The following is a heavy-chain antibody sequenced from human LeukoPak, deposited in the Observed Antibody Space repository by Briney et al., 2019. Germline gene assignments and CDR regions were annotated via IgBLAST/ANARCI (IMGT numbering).Heavy chain of an antibody. D-gene: IGHD6-13*01. CDR2: IASNGGSE. J-gene: IGHJ4*02. CDR3: AKRGHYSINWYHYFDY. CDR1: GFTFTTYG. V-gene: IGHV3-30*18. Sequence: GGSLRLSCAASGFTFTTYGLHWVRQAPGKGLEWVAAIASNGGSEYYADSVKGRFTISRDNFKITLFLQMNSLRPDDTAVYYCAKRGHYSINWYHYFDYWGQGTLVTVSS.